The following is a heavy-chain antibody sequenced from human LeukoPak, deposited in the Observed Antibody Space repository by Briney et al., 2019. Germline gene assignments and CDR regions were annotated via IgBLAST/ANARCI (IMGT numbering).Heavy chain of an antibody. CDR1: GYTFTGYY. V-gene: IGHV1-2*02. D-gene: IGHD2-2*01. CDR3: AREVVPAAETDY. CDR2: INPNSGGT. Sequence: ASVKVSCKASGYTFTGYYMHWVRQAPGQGLEWMGWINPNSGGTNYAQKFQGRVTMTRDTSISTAYMELSRLRSDDTAVYYCAREVVPAAETDYWDQGTLVTVSS. J-gene: IGHJ4*02.